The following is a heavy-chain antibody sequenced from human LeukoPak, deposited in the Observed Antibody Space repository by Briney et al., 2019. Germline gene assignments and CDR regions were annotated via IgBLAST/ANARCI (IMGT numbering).Heavy chain of an antibody. J-gene: IGHJ3*02. V-gene: IGHV4-59*01. CDR3: ARASDSSGYFQAFDI. CDR2: IYYSGST. D-gene: IGHD3-22*01. Sequence: PPETLSLTCTVSGGSISSSYWSWIRQPPGKGLEWIGYIYYSGSTNYNPSLKSRVTISVDTSKNQFSLKLSSVTAADTAVYYCARASDSSGYFQAFDIWGQGTMVTVSS. CDR1: GGSISSSY.